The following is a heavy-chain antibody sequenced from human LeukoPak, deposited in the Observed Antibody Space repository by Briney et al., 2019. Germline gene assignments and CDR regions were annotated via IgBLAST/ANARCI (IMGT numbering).Heavy chain of an antibody. CDR3: AKELWYSSPVMH. CDR2: VSGNGAGT. J-gene: IGHJ1*01. CDR1: RFTFSSYA. D-gene: IGHD6-13*01. V-gene: IGHV3-23*01. Sequence: GGSLRLSCAASRFTFSSYAMSWVRQAPGKGLEWVSGVSGNGAGTYYADSVKGRFTISRDNSKNTLYLQMNSLRAEDTAVYYCAKELWYSSPVMHWGQGTLVTVSS.